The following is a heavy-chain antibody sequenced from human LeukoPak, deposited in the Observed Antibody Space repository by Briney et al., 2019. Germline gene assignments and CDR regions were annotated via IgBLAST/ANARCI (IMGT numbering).Heavy chain of an antibody. CDR1: GSTFGRYW. CDR2: VKSDGSDT. CDR3: TTGIGNYYYY. D-gene: IGHD3-10*01. V-gene: IGHV3-74*01. Sequence: GGSLRLSCAASGSTFGRYWMHWVRQAPGKGLVWVSRVKSDGSDTIYADSVKGRFTISRDNAKNTPYLQMDSLRAEDTAVYYCTTGIGNYYYYWGQGTLVTVAS. J-gene: IGHJ4*02.